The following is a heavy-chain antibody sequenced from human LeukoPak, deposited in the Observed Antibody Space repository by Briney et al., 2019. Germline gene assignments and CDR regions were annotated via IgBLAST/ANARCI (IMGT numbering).Heavy chain of an antibody. CDR3: ARVGYFCSGGSCYGANWFDP. D-gene: IGHD2-15*01. CDR2: ISAYNGNT. CDR1: GYTFTSYG. Sequence: APVKVSCKASGYTFTSYGISWVRQAPGQGLEWMGWISAYNGNTNYAQKLQGRVTMTTDTSTSTAYMELRSLRSDDTAVYYCARVGYFCSGGSCYGANWFDPWGQGTLVTVSS. V-gene: IGHV1-18*01. J-gene: IGHJ5*02.